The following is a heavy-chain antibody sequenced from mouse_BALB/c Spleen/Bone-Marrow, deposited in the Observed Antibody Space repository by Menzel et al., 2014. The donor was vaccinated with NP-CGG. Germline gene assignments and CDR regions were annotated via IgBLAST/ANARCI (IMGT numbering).Heavy chain of an antibody. CDR2: IRLKSNNYAT. V-gene: IGHV6-6*02. J-gene: IGHJ3*01. CDR1: GFTFSNYW. D-gene: IGHD3-1*01. CDR3: TRRGAFAY. Sequence: EVKLVESGGGLVQPGGSMKLSCVASGFTFSNYWMNWVRQSPEKGLEWVAEIRLKSNNYATHYAESVKGRFTISRDDSKSSVYLQMNNLRAEDTGIYYCTRRGAFAYWGQGTLVTVSA.